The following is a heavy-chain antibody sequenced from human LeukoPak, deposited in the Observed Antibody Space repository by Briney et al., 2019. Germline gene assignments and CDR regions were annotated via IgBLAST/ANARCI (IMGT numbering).Heavy chain of an antibody. CDR1: GFTFSSYW. Sequence: PGGSLRLSCAASGFTFSSYWMSWVRQPPGKGLEWVANIKQDGSEKYYVDSVKGRSTISRDNAKNSLYLQLNSLRAEDTAVYYCARVKPSSSWFFDYWGQGTLVTVSS. V-gene: IGHV3-7*01. CDR2: IKQDGSEK. D-gene: IGHD6-13*01. CDR3: ARVKPSSSWFFDY. J-gene: IGHJ4*02.